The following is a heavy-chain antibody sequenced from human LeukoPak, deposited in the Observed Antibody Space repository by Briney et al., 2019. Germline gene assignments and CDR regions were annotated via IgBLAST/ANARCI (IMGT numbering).Heavy chain of an antibody. CDR2: ISGSGDST. D-gene: IGHD6-13*01. CDR3: AKDGSSWYGYFQY. J-gene: IGHJ1*01. Sequence: GGSLRLSCAASGFTFRNYAMSWVRQAPGKGLEWVSGISGSGDSTFYADSLKGRFTIFRDNSKNTLFLQMNSLRAEDTAVYYCAKDGSSWYGYFQYWGQGTLVTVSS. V-gene: IGHV3-23*01. CDR1: GFTFRNYA.